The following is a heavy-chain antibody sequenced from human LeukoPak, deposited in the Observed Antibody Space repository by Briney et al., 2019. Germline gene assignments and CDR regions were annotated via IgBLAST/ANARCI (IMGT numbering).Heavy chain of an antibody. CDR1: GFTFSSSA. Sequence: GGSLRLSCAASGFTFSSSAMSWVRQAPGKGLEWVSAISNNGGSTYYADSVQGRFTISRDNSKSTLCLQMNSLRAEDTAVYYCAKQLGSCSDGSCYFPYWGQGTLVTVSS. CDR2: ISNNGGST. CDR3: AKQLGSCSDGSCYFPY. V-gene: IGHV3-23*01. J-gene: IGHJ4*02. D-gene: IGHD2-15*01.